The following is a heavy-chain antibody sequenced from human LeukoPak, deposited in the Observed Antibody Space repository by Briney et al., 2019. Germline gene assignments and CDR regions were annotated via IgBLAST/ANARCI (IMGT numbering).Heavy chain of an antibody. CDR3: AKDRRGSGDYGMDV. CDR1: GFTFDDYA. V-gene: IGHV3-9*01. D-gene: IGHD3-10*01. J-gene: IGHJ6*02. CDR2: ISWNSGSI. Sequence: GRSLRLSCAASGFTFDDYAMHWVRQAPGKGLEWVSGISWNSGSIGYADSVKGRFTISRDNAKNSLYLQMNSPRAEDTALYYCAKDRRGSGDYGMDVWGQGTTVTVSS.